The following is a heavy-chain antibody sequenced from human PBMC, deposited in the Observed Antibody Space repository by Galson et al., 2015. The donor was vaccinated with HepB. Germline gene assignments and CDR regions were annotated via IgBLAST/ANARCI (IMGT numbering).Heavy chain of an antibody. Sequence: CAISGDSVSSDSAAWNWIRQSPSRGLEWLGRTYYKSRWYYDYAVSLKSRLSINPDTSKNQFSLQLSSATPEDTAVYYCTRGGMNWGHWYFDLWGRGTLVTVSS. J-gene: IGHJ2*01. D-gene: IGHD7-27*01. CDR2: TYYKSRWYY. V-gene: IGHV6-1*01. CDR1: GDSVSSDSAA. CDR3: TRGGMNWGHWYFDL.